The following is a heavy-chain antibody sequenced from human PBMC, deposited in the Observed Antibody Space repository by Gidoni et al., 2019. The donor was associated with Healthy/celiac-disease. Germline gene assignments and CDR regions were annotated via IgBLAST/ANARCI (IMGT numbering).Heavy chain of an antibody. V-gene: IGHV3-9*01. J-gene: IGHJ4*02. CDR1: GVTFDDSA. D-gene: IGHD1-7*01. CDR2: ISWYSGSI. Sequence: EVQLVESGGGLVQPGRSLRLSCAASGVTFDDSAMHWVRQAPGKGLEWVSGISWYSGSIGYADSVKGRFTISRDNAKNSLYLQMNSLRAEDTALYYCAKDGSGVPRPLYNWNYVQQPPYFDYWGQGTLVTVSS. CDR3: AKDGSGVPRPLYNWNYVQQPPYFDY.